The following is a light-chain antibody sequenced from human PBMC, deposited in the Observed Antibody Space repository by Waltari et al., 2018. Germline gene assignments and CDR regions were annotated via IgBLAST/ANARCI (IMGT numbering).Light chain of an antibody. CDR1: QSISSY. CDR3: QQSYSTPPST. Sequence: DIQMTQSPSSLSASVGDRVTITCRASQSISSYLNWYQQKTGKAPKLLIYAASSLQSGVPSRFSGSGSGTDVTLTISSLQPEDVATYYCQQSYSTPPSTFGGGTKVEIK. V-gene: IGKV1-39*01. J-gene: IGKJ4*01. CDR2: AAS.